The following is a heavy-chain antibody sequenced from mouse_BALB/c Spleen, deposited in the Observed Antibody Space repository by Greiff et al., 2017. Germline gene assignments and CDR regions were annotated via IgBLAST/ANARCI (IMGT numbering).Heavy chain of an antibody. CDR1: GFTFSSFG. D-gene: IGHD2-14*01. V-gene: IGHV5-17*02. CDR3: ARRGYEDYAMDY. J-gene: IGHJ4*01. CDR2: ISSGSSTI. Sequence: EVKVVESGGGLVQPGGSRKLSCAASGFTFSSFGMHWVRQAPEKGLEWVAYISSGSSTIYYADTVKGRFTISRDNPKNTLFLQMTSLRSEDTAMYYCARRGYEDYAMDYWGQGTSVTVSS.